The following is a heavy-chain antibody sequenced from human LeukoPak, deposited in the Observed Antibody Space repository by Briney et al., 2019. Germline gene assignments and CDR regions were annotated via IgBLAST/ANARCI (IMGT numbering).Heavy chain of an antibody. CDR2: ISSSSSTI. CDR1: GFTFSSYS. J-gene: IGHJ6*03. V-gene: IGHV3-48*01. CDR3: AREALLRYSYYMDV. Sequence: GGSLRLSCAASGFTFSSYSMNWVRQAPGKGLEWVSYISSSSSTIYYADSVKGRFTISRDNAKSSLYLQMNSLRAEDTAVYYCAREALLRYSYYMDVWGKGTTVTVSS. D-gene: IGHD3-9*01.